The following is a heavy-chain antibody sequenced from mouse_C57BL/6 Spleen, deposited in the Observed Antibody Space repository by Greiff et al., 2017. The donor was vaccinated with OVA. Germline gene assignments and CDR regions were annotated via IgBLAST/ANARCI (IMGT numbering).Heavy chain of an antibody. CDR1: GYTFTDYE. Sequence: VQLQQSGAELVRPGASVTLSCKASGYTFTDYEMHWVKQTPVHGLEWIGAIDPETGGSASNQKFRGKAILTADKSSSTAYMELRSLTSEDSAVYYCTRSGWAYYFAYWGQGTTLTVSS. CDR3: TRSGWAYYFAY. CDR2: IDPETGGS. J-gene: IGHJ2*01. D-gene: IGHD1-1*02. V-gene: IGHV1-15*01.